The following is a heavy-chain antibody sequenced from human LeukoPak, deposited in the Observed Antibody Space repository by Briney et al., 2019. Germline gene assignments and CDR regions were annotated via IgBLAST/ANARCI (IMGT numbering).Heavy chain of an antibody. D-gene: IGHD5-12*01. CDR2: IKEDGSET. J-gene: IGHJ4*02. CDR1: GFTFSRYW. CDR3: ARDQVALDY. Sequence: GGPLRLSCAASGFTFSRYWMSWVRQTPGKGLEWVANIKEDGSETQYVDSVKGRFTVSRDNAKNSLYLQMNSLRVEDTAVYYCARDQVALDYWGQGTQVTVSS. V-gene: IGHV3-7*05.